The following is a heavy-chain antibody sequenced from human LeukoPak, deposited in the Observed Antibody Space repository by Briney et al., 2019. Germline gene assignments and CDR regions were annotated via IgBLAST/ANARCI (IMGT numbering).Heavy chain of an antibody. CDR2: IYHSGST. CDR3: ARVAGSGYCEY. J-gene: IGHJ4*02. D-gene: IGHD6-19*01. CDR1: GYSISSGYY. Sequence: SETLSLTCTVSGYSISSGYYWGWIRQPPGKGLEWIRSIYHSGSTYYNPSLKSRVTISVDTSKNQFSLKLSSVTAADTAVYYCARVAGSGYCEYWGQGTLVTVSP. V-gene: IGHV4-38-2*02.